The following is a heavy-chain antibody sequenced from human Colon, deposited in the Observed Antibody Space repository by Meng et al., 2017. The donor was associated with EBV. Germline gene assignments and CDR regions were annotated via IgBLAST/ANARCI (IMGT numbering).Heavy chain of an antibody. J-gene: IGHJ5*02. D-gene: IGHD3-10*01. Sequence: QVHVPESGSGLVRPSQTLSLTCAVSGDSITSGDYSWTWIRQPPGKGLEWIGYIYHGVNIYYTPSLRSRVTISVDKSRNQFSLKLTSVSAADTAVYYCVRDTRRGGGWFDPWGQGTLVTVSS. CDR2: IYHGVNI. CDR3: VRDTRRGGGWFDP. CDR1: GDSITSGDYS. V-gene: IGHV4-30-2*01.